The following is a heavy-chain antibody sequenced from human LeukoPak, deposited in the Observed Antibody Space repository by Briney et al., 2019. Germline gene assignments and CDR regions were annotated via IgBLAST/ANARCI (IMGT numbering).Heavy chain of an antibody. J-gene: IGHJ3*02. CDR3: ARDRGELQDAFDI. Sequence: SVKVSCKASGGTISSYTISWVRQAPGQGLEWMGGIIPILGIASYAQKFQGRVTITADKSTSTAYMELSSLRSEDTAVYYCARDRGELQDAFDIWGQGTMVTVSS. D-gene: IGHD1-7*01. CDR2: IIPILGIA. V-gene: IGHV1-69*10. CDR1: GGTISSYT.